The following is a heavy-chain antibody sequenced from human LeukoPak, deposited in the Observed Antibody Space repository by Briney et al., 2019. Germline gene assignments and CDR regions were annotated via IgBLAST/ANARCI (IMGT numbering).Heavy chain of an antibody. D-gene: IGHD3-3*01. CDR1: GGSFSGYY. Sequence: SETLSLTCAVYGGSFSGYYWSWIRQPPGKGLEWMGEINHSGSTNYNPSLKSRVTISVDTSKNQFSLKLSSVTAADTAVYYCARVKRFLVRNYYMDVWGKGTTVTVSS. V-gene: IGHV4-34*01. CDR2: INHSGST. J-gene: IGHJ6*03. CDR3: ARVKRFLVRNYYMDV.